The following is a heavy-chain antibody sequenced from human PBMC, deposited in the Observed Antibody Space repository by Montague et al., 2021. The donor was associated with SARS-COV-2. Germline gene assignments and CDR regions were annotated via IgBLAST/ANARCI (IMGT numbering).Heavy chain of an antibody. Sequence: SETLSLTCAVYGGSFSGYYWSWIRQPPGKGLEWIGEINHSGSTNYNPSLKSRVTISLDTSKNQFSLKLSSVTAADTAVYYCARGWGSWFYGMDVWGQGTTVTVSS. CDR3: ARGWGSWFYGMDV. D-gene: IGHD6-13*01. V-gene: IGHV4-34*01. CDR1: GGSFSGYY. CDR2: INHSGST. J-gene: IGHJ6*02.